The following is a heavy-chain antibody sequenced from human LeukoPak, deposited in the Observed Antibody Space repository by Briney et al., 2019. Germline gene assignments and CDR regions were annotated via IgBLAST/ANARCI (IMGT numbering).Heavy chain of an antibody. V-gene: IGHV4-59*01. CDR2: IYYSGST. CDR1: GGSISSYY. D-gene: IGHD3-22*01. J-gene: IGHJ4*02. Sequence: SETLSLTCTVSGGSISSYYWSWIRQPPGKGLEWIGYIYYSGSTNYNPSLKSRVTISVDTSKNQFSLKLSSVTAADTAVYYCARVPLWDSSGYYLDYWGQGTLVTVSP. CDR3: ARVPLWDSSGYYLDY.